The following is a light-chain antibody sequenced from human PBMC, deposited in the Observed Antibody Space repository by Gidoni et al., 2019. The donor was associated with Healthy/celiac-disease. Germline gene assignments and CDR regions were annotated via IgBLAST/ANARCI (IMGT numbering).Light chain of an antibody. Sequence: DRQMTQSPSTLSASVGDRVTITCRASQSISSWLDWYQQKPGKAPKLLIYKASSLESGVPSRFSGSGSGTEFTLTISSLQPDDFATYYCQQYNSYLTFGGGTKVEIK. CDR2: KAS. J-gene: IGKJ4*01. V-gene: IGKV1-5*03. CDR3: QQYNSYLT. CDR1: QSISSW.